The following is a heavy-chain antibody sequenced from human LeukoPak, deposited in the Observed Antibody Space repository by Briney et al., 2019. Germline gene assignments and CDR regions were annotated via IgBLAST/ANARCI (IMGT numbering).Heavy chain of an antibody. V-gene: IGHV3-74*01. CDR2: IDTDGSST. Sequence: GRSLRLSCAASGFTFSSYWMHWVRQAPGKGLVWVSRIDTDGSSTNYADSVKGRFTISRDNAKNTLYLQMNSLRAEDTAVYYCTSNLGRIDYWGQGTLVTVSS. CDR1: GFTFSSYW. J-gene: IGHJ4*02. D-gene: IGHD1-26*01. CDR3: TSNLGRIDY.